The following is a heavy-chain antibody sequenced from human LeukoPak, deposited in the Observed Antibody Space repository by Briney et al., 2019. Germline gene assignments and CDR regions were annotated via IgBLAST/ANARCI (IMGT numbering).Heavy chain of an antibody. CDR2: IIPILSQS. V-gene: IGHV1-69*11. CDR3: ATGGAYRDALDI. D-gene: IGHD3-10*01. J-gene: IGHJ3*02. CDR1: GGTFSTYS. Sequence: GASVKVSCKTSGGTFSTYSINWVRQAPGQGLEWMGRIIPILSQSDHAQKFQGTVSITADEFTETAYMELSSLRSDDTAVYYCATGGAYRDALDIWGQGTMVTVSS.